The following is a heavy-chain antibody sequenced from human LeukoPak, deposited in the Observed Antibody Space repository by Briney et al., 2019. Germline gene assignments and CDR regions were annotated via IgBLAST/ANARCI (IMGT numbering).Heavy chain of an antibody. V-gene: IGHV3-33*01. D-gene: IGHD5-18*01. CDR2: IWYYGSHT. J-gene: IGHJ6*02. Sequence: PGGSLRLSCVGSGFTFSSHCMHWVRQAPDKVLEWVAVIWYYGSHTYYAESVKGRFTISRDDSKSTLYLQMNSLRAEDTAIYYCARDPQHSMDVWGQGTTVSVSS. CDR1: GFTFSSHC. CDR3: ARDPQHSMDV.